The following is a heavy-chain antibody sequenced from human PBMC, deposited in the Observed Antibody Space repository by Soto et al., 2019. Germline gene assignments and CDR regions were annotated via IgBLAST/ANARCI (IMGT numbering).Heavy chain of an antibody. CDR2: INPSGGST. Sequence: ASVKVSCKASGYTFTSYYMHWVRQAPGQGLEWMGIINPSGGSTSYAQKFQGGVTMTRDTSTSTVYMELSSLRSEDTAVYYCARDNCSSTSCYSLGPDYWGQGTLVTVSS. CDR1: GYTFTSYY. J-gene: IGHJ4*02. V-gene: IGHV1-46*01. CDR3: ARDNCSSTSCYSLGPDY. D-gene: IGHD2-2*01.